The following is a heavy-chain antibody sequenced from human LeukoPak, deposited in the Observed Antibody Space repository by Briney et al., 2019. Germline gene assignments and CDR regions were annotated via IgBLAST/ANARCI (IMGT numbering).Heavy chain of an antibody. V-gene: IGHV1-46*01. CDR2: INPSGGST. CDR3: ARELRGSYYRGFYYFDY. J-gene: IGHJ4*02. Sequence: ASVKVSCKASGYTFTSYYMHWVRQAPGQGLEWMGIINPSGGSTSYAQKFQGRVMITADKSTSTAYMELSSLRSEDTAVYYCARELRGSYYRGFYYFDYWGQGTLVTVSS. CDR1: GYTFTSYY. D-gene: IGHD1-26*01.